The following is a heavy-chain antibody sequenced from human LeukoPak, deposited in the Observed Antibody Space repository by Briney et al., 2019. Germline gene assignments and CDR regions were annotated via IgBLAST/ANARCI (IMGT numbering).Heavy chain of an antibody. CDR2: IYPGDSDT. CDR3: ARGRLTTVVTPDY. J-gene: IGHJ4*02. CDR1: GYSFTSYW. V-gene: IGHV5-51*01. D-gene: IGHD4-23*01. Sequence: GESLKISCKGSGYSFTSYWIGWVRQMPGKGLEWMGIIYPGDSDTRYSPSFQSQVTISADKSISTAYLQWSSLKASDTAMYYCARGRLTTVVTPDYWGQGTLVTVSS.